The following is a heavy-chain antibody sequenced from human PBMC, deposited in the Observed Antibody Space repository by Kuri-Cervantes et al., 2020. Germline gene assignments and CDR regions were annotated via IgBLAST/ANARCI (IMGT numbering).Heavy chain of an antibody. Sequence: GESLKISCAASGFTFSSYGMNWVRQAPGKGLEWVSYISSSSSTIYYADSVKGRFTISRDNSKNTLYLQMNSLRAEDTAVYYCARPNIAAAGTNFDYWGQGTLVTVSS. D-gene: IGHD6-13*01. CDR2: ISSSSSTI. V-gene: IGHV3-48*01. J-gene: IGHJ4*02. CDR3: ARPNIAAAGTNFDY. CDR1: GFTFSSYG.